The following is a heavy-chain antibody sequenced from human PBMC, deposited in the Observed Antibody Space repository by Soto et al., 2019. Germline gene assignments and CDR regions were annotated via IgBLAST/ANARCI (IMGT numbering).Heavy chain of an antibody. CDR2: IIPIFGTA. J-gene: IGHJ5*02. D-gene: IGHD2-15*01. CDR1: GGTFSSYA. CDR3: AKGRLYCSGGSCYREPFAP. V-gene: IGHV1-69*12. Sequence: QVQLVQSGAEVKKPGSSVKVSCKASGGTFSSYAISWVRQAPGQGLEWMGGIIPIFGTANYAQKFQGRVTITADESTSXDXXALSSLRSDDTAVHYCAKGRLYCSGGSCYREPFAPWGQGTLVTVSS.